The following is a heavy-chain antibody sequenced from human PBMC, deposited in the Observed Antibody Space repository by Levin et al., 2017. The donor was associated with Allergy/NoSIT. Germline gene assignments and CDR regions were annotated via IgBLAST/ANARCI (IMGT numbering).Heavy chain of an antibody. CDR3: ARVGYCTGGVCYGPSWYFDL. CDR1: GYSFTSYW. Sequence: GGSLRLSCKGSGYSFTSYWIGWVRQMPGKGLEWMGIIYPGDSDTRYSPSFQGQVTISADKSISTAYLQWSSLKASDTAMYYCARVGYCTGGVCYGPSWYFDLWGRGTLVTVSS. V-gene: IGHV5-51*01. D-gene: IGHD2-8*02. CDR2: IYPGDSDT. J-gene: IGHJ2*01.